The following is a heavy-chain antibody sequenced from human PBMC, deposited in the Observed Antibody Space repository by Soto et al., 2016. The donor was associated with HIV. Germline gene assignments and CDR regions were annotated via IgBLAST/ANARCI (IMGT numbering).Heavy chain of an antibody. CDR3: ARDAPNGYCGGDCYRDY. Sequence: VQLVESGGGLVKPGGSLRLSCGASGFTFSDYYMSWIRQAPGKGLEYISHISTSGSTIYYADSVKGRFTISRDNAKSSMYLQMNNLRAEDTAVYYCARDAPNGYCGGDCYRDYWAREPWSPSPQ. CDR2: ISTSGSTI. J-gene: IGHJ4*02. D-gene: IGHD2-21*01. V-gene: IGHV3-11*04. CDR1: GFTFSDYY.